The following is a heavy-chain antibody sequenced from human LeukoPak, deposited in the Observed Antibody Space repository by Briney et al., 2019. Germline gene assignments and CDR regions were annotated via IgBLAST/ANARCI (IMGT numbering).Heavy chain of an antibody. CDR3: ARARGYVDV. Sequence: ASVKVSCKASGYTFTSYAMHWVRQAPGQRLEWMGWINAGNGNTKYSQKFQGRVTMTRDTSISTAYMELSRLRSDDTAVYYCARARGYVDVWGQGTLVTVSS. CDR1: GYTFTSYA. V-gene: IGHV1-3*01. CDR2: INAGNGNT. J-gene: IGHJ4*02. D-gene: IGHD5-12*01.